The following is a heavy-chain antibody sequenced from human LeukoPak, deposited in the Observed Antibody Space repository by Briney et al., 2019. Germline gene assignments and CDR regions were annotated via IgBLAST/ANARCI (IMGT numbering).Heavy chain of an antibody. CDR3: ATGKGLISY. D-gene: IGHD1-14*01. CDR2: IKQDGSEK. Sequence: GGSLRLSCAASGFTFSRYWMHWVRQAPGKGLEWVANIKQDGSEKYYVDSVKGRFTISRDNAKNSLYLQMNSLRAEDTAVYYCATGKGLISYWGQGTLVTVSS. CDR1: GFTFSRYW. V-gene: IGHV3-7*01. J-gene: IGHJ4*02.